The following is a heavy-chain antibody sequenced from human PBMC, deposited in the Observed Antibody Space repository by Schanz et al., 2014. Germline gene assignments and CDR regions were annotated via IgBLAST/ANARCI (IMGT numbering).Heavy chain of an antibody. D-gene: IGHD2-15*01. CDR3: AKARRKSNCSGGRCFHYSYYGMDV. Sequence: PVLVKPSETLSLTCTVSGGSISSGVHYWSWVRQPAGRGLEWIGRIYISGSTRFNPSLKSRVTMSLDTSKNQVSLTLRSVPAADTAVYYCAKARRKSNCSGGRCFHYSYYGMDVWGQGTTXTVSS. CDR1: GGSISSGVHY. J-gene: IGHJ6*02. CDR2: IYISGST. V-gene: IGHV4-61*02.